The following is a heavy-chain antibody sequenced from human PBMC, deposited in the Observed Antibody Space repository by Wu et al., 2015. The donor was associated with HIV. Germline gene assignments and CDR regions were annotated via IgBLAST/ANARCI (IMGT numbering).Heavy chain of an antibody. V-gene: IGHV4-34*01. CDR1: GGSFSGYY. Sequence: QVQLQQWGAGLLKPSETLSLTCAVYGGSFSGYYWSWIRQPPGKGLEWIGEINHSGSTNYNLSLKSRVTISVDTSKNQFSLKLSSVTAADTAVYYCARGLLDSSGYYRDGFDIWGQGTMVTVSS. CDR2: INHSGST. J-gene: IGHJ3*02. D-gene: IGHD3-22*01. CDR3: ARGLLDSSGYYRDGFDI.